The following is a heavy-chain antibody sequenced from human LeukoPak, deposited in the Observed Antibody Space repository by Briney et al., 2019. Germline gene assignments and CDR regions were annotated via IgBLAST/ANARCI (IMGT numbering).Heavy chain of an antibody. CDR2: ISSNSHYI. V-gene: IGHV3-21*01. CDR3: AREKVYDFWSGYYEGMDV. Sequence: GGSLRLSCVASGFNFDEYSMDWVRQVPGKGLEWVSSISSNSHYIFYADSVKGRFTITRDNAENSLFLQMNSLRVEDTAVYYCAREKVYDFWSGYYEGMDVWGKGTTVTVSS. D-gene: IGHD3-3*01. CDR1: GFNFDEYS. J-gene: IGHJ6*04.